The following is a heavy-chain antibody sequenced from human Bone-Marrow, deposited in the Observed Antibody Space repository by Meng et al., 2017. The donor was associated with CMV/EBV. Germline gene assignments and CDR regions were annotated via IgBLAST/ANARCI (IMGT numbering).Heavy chain of an antibody. Sequence: GESLKISCAASGFTFSDYYMSWIRRAPGKGLEWVSYISRSGTTIFYADSVKGRFTISRDNAKNSLYLQMTSLRVEDTAGYYCARDQFTEETVPPYGKDVWGQGTTVTVSS. CDR1: GFTFSDYY. CDR2: ISRSGTTI. CDR3: ARDQFTEETVPPYGKDV. V-gene: IGHV3-11*04. D-gene: IGHD3-16*01. J-gene: IGHJ6*02.